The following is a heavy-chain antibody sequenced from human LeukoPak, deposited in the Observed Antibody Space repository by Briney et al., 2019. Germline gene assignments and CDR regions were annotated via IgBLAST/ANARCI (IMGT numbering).Heavy chain of an antibody. V-gene: IGHV3-23*01. Sequence: PGGSLRLSCAASGFTLSSYSMNWVRQAPGKGLEWVSGIRGTGDSTYSADSVKGRFSISRDNSKNTLFLQMNSLRADDTAVYFCAKGYCNTGNCYLLFDYWGQGALVTASS. CDR2: IRGTGDST. CDR1: GFTLSSYS. D-gene: IGHD2/OR15-2a*01. J-gene: IGHJ4*02. CDR3: AKGYCNTGNCYLLFDY.